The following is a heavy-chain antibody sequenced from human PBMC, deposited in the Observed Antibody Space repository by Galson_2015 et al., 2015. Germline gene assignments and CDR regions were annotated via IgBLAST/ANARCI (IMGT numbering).Heavy chain of an antibody. CDR2: MNPNSGNT. CDR1: GGTFSSYT. CDR3: ARGRGLFDI. Sequence: SVKVSCRASGGTFSSYTISWVRQATGQGLEWMGWMNPNSGNTGYAQKFQGRVTMTRNTSISTAYMELSSLRSEDTAVYYCARGRGLFDIWGQGTMVTVSS. D-gene: IGHD3-10*01. J-gene: IGHJ3*02. V-gene: IGHV1-8*02.